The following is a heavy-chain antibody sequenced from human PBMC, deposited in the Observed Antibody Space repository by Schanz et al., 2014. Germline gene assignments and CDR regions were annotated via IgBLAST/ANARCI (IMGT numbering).Heavy chain of an antibody. CDR1: GSSISPYY. V-gene: IGHV4-59*08. CDR3: ARHWGYDPSPFFDY. J-gene: IGHJ4*02. CDR2: IYYNGRP. D-gene: IGHD3-16*01. Sequence: QVQLQESGPGLVKPSETLSLTCTISGSSISPYYWSWIRQPPGKGLEWVGYIYYNGRPNNNPSLKRRAPISLDPPKTQFPLRRTSVPAADTAVYYCARHWGYDPSPFFDYWGQGTLVTVSS.